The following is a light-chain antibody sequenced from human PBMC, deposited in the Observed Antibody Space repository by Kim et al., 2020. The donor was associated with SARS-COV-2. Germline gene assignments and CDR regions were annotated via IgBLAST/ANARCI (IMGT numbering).Light chain of an antibody. CDR1: SSDVGAYHY. CDR3: SSYTSSSTPYV. V-gene: IGLV2-14*03. J-gene: IGLJ1*01. CDR2: DVS. Sequence: QSLTISCTGTSSDVGAYHYVSWYQQHPGKAPKLMLYDVSNRPSGVSNRFSGSKSGNTASLTISGLQAEDEADYYCSSYTSSSTPYVFETGTKVTVL.